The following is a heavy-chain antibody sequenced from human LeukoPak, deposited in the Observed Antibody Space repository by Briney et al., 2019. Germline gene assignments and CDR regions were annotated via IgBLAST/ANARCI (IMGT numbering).Heavy chain of an antibody. V-gene: IGHV4-34*01. D-gene: IGHD3-10*01. CDR3: ARTPVRGVRGGRFDP. CDR1: GGSFSGYY. CDR2: INHSGST. J-gene: IGHJ5*02. Sequence: SETLSLTCAVYGGSFSGYYWSWIRQPPGKGLEWIGEINHSGSTNYNPSLKSRVTISVDTSKNQFSLKLSSVTAADTAVYYCARTPVRGVRGGRFDPWGQGTLVTVSS.